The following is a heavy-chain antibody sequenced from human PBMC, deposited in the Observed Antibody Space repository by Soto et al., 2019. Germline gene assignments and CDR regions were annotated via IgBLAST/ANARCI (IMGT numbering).Heavy chain of an antibody. D-gene: IGHD3-9*01. V-gene: IGHV4-39*01. Sequence: QLQLQESGPGLVKPSETLSLTCTVSGGSISSSSYYWGWIRQPPGKGLEWIGSLYYSGSTYYNPSLKSRVTISVDTSKNQFSLKLSSVTAADTAVYYCARVLFGYDILTGYYHGGDWFDPWGQGTLVTVSS. CDR2: LYYSGST. CDR3: ARVLFGYDILTGYYHGGDWFDP. CDR1: GGSISSSSYY. J-gene: IGHJ5*02.